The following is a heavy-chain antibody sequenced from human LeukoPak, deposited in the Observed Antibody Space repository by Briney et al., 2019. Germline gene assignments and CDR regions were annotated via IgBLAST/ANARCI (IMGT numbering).Heavy chain of an antibody. D-gene: IGHD5-12*01. Sequence: PVKVSCKASGGTFSSYAISWVRQAPGQGLEWMGGIIPIFGTANYAQKFQGRVTITADESTSTAYMELSSLRSEDTAVYYCARVGGYDPNSNFDYWGQATLVTVSS. V-gene: IGHV1-69*13. CDR2: IIPIFGTA. J-gene: IGHJ4*02. CDR1: GGTFSSYA. CDR3: ARVGGYDPNSNFDY.